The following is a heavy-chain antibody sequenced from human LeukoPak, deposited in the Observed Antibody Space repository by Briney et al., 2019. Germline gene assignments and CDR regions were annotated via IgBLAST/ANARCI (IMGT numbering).Heavy chain of an antibody. CDR1: GGSISSTTYY. Sequence: PSETLSLTCTVSGGSISSTTYYWGWIRHPPGKGLEWIGSIYNSGSTYYNPSLNSRVTISVDTSKNQFSLKLSSVTAADTAVYYCARHDPPRWPYYFDYWGQGTLVTVSS. D-gene: IGHD4-23*01. CDR2: IYNSGST. V-gene: IGHV4-39*01. CDR3: ARHDPPRWPYYFDY. J-gene: IGHJ4*02.